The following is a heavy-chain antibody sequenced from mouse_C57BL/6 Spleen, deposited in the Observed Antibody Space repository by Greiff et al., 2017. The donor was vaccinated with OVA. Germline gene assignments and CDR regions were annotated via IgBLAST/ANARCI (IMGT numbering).Heavy chain of an antibody. Sequence: QVQLQQPGAELVRPGSSVKLSCKASGYTFTSYWMHWVKQRPIQGLEWIGNIDPSDSETNYNQKFKDKATLTVDKSSSTAYMQLSSLTSEDSAVYNCARRGNYDGFAYWGQGTTLTVSS. D-gene: IGHD2-1*01. CDR2: IDPSDSET. V-gene: IGHV1-52*01. CDR1: GYTFTSYW. J-gene: IGHJ2*01. CDR3: ARRGNYDGFAY.